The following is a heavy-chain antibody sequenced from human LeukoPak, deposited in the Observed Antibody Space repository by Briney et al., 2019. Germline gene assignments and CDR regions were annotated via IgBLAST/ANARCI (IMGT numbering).Heavy chain of an antibody. J-gene: IGHJ4*02. CDR3: SRTYTAVQDFDY. V-gene: IGHV1-2*02. D-gene: IGHD2-21*02. CDR1: VYTFTGYS. CDR2: INPNSGGT. Sequence: ASVKVSCTASVYTFTGYSMYWVRKAPRQGLEWMGCINPNSGGTIYAQKFRGRVIMNRDTSISTAYVELSRRASDDTALYYCSRTYTAVQDFDYLGQGNLGNVPS.